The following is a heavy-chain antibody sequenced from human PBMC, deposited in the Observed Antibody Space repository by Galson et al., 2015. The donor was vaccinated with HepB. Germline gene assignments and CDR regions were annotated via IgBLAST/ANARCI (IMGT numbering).Heavy chain of an antibody. J-gene: IGHJ4*02. D-gene: IGHD3-22*01. Sequence: SVKVSCKASGGTFSSYAISWVRQAPGQGLEWMGGIIPIYGTANYAQKFQGRVTITADESTSTAYMELSSLRSEDTAVYYCAREAYYDSSGRLDYWGQGTLVTVSS. CDR3: AREAYYDSSGRLDY. CDR2: IIPIYGTA. V-gene: IGHV1-69*13. CDR1: GGTFSSYA.